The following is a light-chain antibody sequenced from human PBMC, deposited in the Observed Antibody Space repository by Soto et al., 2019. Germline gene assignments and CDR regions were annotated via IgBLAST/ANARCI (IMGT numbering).Light chain of an antibody. CDR3: CSYAGSYTLYV. CDR2: DVS. Sequence: QSALTQPRSVAGSPGQSVTISCTGTSSDVGGYNYVSWYQQHPGKAPKLMIYDVSKRPSGVPDRFSGSKSGNTASLTISGLEAEDEADYYCCSYAGSYTLYVFGAVTKSTVL. V-gene: IGLV2-11*01. J-gene: IGLJ1*01. CDR1: SSDVGGYNY.